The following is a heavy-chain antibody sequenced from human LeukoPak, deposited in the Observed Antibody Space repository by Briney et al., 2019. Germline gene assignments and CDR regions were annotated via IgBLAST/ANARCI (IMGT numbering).Heavy chain of an antibody. CDR2: IRQDGGEN. CDR1: GFIFSDYG. J-gene: IGHJ4*02. V-gene: IGHV3-7*01. Sequence: GGTLRLSCAASGFIFSDYGMSWVRQAPGMGLEWVGNIRQDGGENYYVDSVKGRFTISRDNAKKSLYLQMNSLRVEDTAVYYCASFPYYGSGSYSPSSDYWGQGTLVTVSS. CDR3: ASFPYYGSGSYSPSSDY. D-gene: IGHD3-10*01.